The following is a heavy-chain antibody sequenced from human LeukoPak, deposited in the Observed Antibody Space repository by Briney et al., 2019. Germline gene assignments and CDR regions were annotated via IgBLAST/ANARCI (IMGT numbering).Heavy chain of an antibody. D-gene: IGHD3-22*01. V-gene: IGHV1-18*01. CDR3: ARDNYDNSGYYYDGAFDL. Sequence: GSVTVSCKASGYTFNSHGFSWVRQAPGEGVEWMGWISGYNGNTDYAQKFQGRVAMTTHTSRSTAYMELKSLKFDDTAVYYCARDNYDNSGYYYDGAFDLWRPDTMVSVSS. J-gene: IGHJ3*01. CDR2: ISGYNGNT. CDR1: GYTFNSHG.